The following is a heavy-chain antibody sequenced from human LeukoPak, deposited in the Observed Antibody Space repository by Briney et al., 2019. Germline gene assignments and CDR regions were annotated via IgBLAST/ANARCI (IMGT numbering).Heavy chain of an antibody. CDR3: ARSTNNWFDP. Sequence: ASVKVSCKASGYTFTAYYMHWVRQAPGQGLEWMGWINPNSGGTNFAQKFQGRVTMTRDTSISTAYMELSRLRSEDTAVYYCARSTNNWFDPWGQGTLVTVSS. J-gene: IGHJ5*02. V-gene: IGHV1-2*02. CDR1: GYTFTAYY. CDR2: INPNSGGT.